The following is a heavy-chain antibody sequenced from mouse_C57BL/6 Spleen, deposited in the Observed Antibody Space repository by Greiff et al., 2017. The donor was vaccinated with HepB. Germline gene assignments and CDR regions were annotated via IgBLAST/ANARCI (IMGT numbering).Heavy chain of an antibody. CDR2: IYPRSGNT. CDR1: GYTFTSYG. CDR3: AREETQTDY. J-gene: IGHJ2*01. V-gene: IGHV1-81*01. Sequence: VKLQESGAELARPGASVKLSCKASGYTFTSYGISWVKQRTGQGLEWIGEIYPRSGNTYYNEKFKGKATLTADKSSSTAYMELRSLTSEDSAVYFCAREETQTDYWGQGTTLTVSS.